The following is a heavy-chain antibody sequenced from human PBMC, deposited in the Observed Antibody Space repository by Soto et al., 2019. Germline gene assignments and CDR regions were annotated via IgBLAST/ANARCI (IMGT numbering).Heavy chain of an antibody. CDR1: GGSFSGYY. Sequence: QVQLHQWGAGLLKPSETLSLTCAVYGGSFSGYYWSWIRQPPGKGLEWIGEINHSGSTNYNPSLKTRVTISVDTSKNQFSLKLSSVTAADTAVYYCARGLFRGNWFDPWGQGTLVTGSS. V-gene: IGHV4-34*01. D-gene: IGHD3-10*01. CDR2: INHSGST. CDR3: ARGLFRGNWFDP. J-gene: IGHJ5*02.